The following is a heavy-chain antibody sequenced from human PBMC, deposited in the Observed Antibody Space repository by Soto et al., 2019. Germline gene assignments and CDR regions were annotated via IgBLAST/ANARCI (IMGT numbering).Heavy chain of an antibody. D-gene: IGHD1-7*01. J-gene: IGHJ4*02. V-gene: IGHV3-23*01. CDR1: GFTFSSYA. Sequence: PGGSLRLSCAASGFTFSSYAMSWVRQAPGKGLEWVSAISGSGGSTYYADSVKRRFYISRDNSKNTLYLQMNSLRAEDTAVYYCAKGNWNYLGLLFFDYWGQGTQVTVSS. CDR2: ISGSGGST. CDR3: AKGNWNYLGLLFFDY.